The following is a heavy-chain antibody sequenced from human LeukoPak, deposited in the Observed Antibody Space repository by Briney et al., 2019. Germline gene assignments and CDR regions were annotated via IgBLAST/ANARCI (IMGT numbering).Heavy chain of an antibody. D-gene: IGHD6-19*01. CDR3: ARVADSSGWYGGLFDY. J-gene: IGHJ4*02. CDR2: IYYSGST. V-gene: IGHV4-31*03. Sequence: PSETLSLTCTVSGGSISSGGYYWSWIRQHPGKGLEWIGYIYYSGSTYYNPSLKSRVTISVDTSKNQFSLKLSSVTAADTAVYYCARVADSSGWYGGLFDYWAREPWSPSPQ. CDR1: GGSISSGGYY.